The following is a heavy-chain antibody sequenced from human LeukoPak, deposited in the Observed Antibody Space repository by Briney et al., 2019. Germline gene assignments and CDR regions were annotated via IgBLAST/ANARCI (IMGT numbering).Heavy chain of an antibody. J-gene: IGHJ4*02. CDR3: ARDFALLWFGDFFDY. V-gene: IGHV1-18*04. CDR1: GYTFTSYG. CDR2: ISAYNGNT. D-gene: IGHD3-10*01. Sequence: GASAKVSCKASGYTFTSYGISWVRQAPGQGLEWMGWISAYNGNTNYAQKLQGRVTMTTDTSTSTAYMVLRSLRSDDTAVYYCARDFALLWFGDFFDYWGQGTLVTVSS.